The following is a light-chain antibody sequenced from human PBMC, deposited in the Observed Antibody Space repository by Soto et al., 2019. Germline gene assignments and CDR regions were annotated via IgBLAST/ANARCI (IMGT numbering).Light chain of an antibody. CDR1: QSVGGNF. CDR2: GAS. CDR3: KQNTTPPKWT. V-gene: IGKV3-20*01. J-gene: IGKJ1*01. Sequence: EIVLTQSPGTLSLSPGERATLSCRASQSVGGNFLAWYQQKPGQAPRLLIYGASTRATGIPDRFSGSGSGTASTLTTTELEPKDFEVNHCKQNTTPPKWTLGQGTKVKSN.